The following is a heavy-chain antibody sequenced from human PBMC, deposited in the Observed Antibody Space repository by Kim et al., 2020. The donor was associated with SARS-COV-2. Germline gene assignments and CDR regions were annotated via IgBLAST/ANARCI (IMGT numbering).Heavy chain of an antibody. CDR1: GYTLTELS. CDR2: FDPEDGET. V-gene: IGHV1-24*01. CDR3: ATARQGLAARPLFYFDY. Sequence: ASVKVSCKVSGYTLTELSMHWVRQAPGKGLEWMGGFDPEDGETIYAQKFQGRITMTEDTSTDTAYMELSSLRSEDTAVYYCATARQGLAARPLFYFDYWGQRTLVTVSS. J-gene: IGHJ4*02. D-gene: IGHD6-6*01.